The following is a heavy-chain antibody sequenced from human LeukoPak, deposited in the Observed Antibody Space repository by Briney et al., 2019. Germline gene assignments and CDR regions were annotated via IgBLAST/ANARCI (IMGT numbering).Heavy chain of an antibody. J-gene: IGHJ4*02. CDR2: IIPIFGTA. V-gene: IGHV1-69*13. D-gene: IGHD3-10*01. CDR1: GGTFSSYA. CDR3: ARDSRAGSGSRPHD. Sequence: SVKDSCKASGGTFSSYAISWVRQAPGQGLEWMGGIIPIFGTANYAQKFQGRVTITADESTSTAYMELSSLRSEDTAVYYCARDSRAGSGSRPHDWGRGTLVTVSS.